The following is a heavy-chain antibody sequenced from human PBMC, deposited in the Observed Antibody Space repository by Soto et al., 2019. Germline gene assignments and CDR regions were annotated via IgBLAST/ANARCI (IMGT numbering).Heavy chain of an antibody. D-gene: IGHD1-26*01. CDR3: AFSGSYYSHYFDY. J-gene: IGHJ4*02. V-gene: IGHV1-69*06. Sequence: VASVKVSCKASGGTFSSYAISWVRQAPGQGLEWMGGIIPIFGTANYAQKFQGRVTITADKSTSTAYMELSSLRSEDTAVYYCAFSGSYYSHYFDYWGQGTLVTVSS. CDR1: GGTFSSYA. CDR2: IIPIFGTA.